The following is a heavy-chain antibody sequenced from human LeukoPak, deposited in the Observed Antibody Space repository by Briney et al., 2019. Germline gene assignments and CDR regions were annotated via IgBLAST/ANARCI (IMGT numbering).Heavy chain of an antibody. D-gene: IGHD5-24*01. Sequence: SETLSLTCAVYGGSFSGYYWSWIRQPPGKGLEWIGEINHSGSTNYNPSLKSRVTLSVDTSKNQFSLKLSSVTAADTAVYYCASSGGEMATIRNLDYWGQGTLVTVSS. CDR2: INHSGST. J-gene: IGHJ4*02. CDR1: GGSFSGYY. V-gene: IGHV4-34*01. CDR3: ASSGGEMATIRNLDY.